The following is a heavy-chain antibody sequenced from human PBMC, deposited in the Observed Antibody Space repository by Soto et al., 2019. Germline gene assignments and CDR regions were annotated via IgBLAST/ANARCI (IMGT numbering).Heavy chain of an antibody. V-gene: IGHV3-48*03. CDR2: ISSSGSTI. J-gene: IGHJ4*02. CDR1: GFTFSSYE. CDR3: ARGMITFGGVIALDY. Sequence: PGGSLGLSCAASGFTFSSYEMNWVRQAPGKGLEWVSYISSSGSTIYYADSVKGRFTISRDNAKNSLYLQMNSLRAEDTAVYYCARGMITFGGVIALDYWGQGTLVTVSS. D-gene: IGHD3-16*02.